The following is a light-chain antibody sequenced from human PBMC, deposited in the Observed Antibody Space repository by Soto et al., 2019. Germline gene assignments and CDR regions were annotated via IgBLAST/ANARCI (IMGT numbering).Light chain of an antibody. Sequence: DIQMTQSPSSLSASIGDRVTITCRASQRIRTSLNWYQHKPGKAPKLLIYAASSLESGVPSRFSGSRSATDFTLTISSLQPEDFATYYCQQLNSYPITFGQGTRLEI. CDR2: AAS. CDR1: QRIRTS. V-gene: IGKV1-39*01. J-gene: IGKJ5*01. CDR3: QQLNSYPIT.